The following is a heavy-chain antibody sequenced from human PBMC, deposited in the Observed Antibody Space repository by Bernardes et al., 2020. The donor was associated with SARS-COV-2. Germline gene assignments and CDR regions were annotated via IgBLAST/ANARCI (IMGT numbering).Heavy chain of an antibody. J-gene: IGHJ5*02. CDR2: ISITGSYI. V-gene: IGHV3-21*01. CDR3: ARGRAYDP. Sequence: GGSLRLSCAASGFTFSSYWMSWVRQAPGKGLEWVSSISITGSYIYYADSVKGRFTISRDNAKNALYLQMISLRAEDTAVYYCARGRAYDPSSQGTLVTVSS. CDR1: GFTFSSYW.